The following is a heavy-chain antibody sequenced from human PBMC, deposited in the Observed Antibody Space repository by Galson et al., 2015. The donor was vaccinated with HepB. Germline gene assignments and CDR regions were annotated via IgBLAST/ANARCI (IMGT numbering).Heavy chain of an antibody. J-gene: IGHJ3*01. CDR2: ISSDGNTK. Sequence: SLRLSCAASGFTFSDYAIHWVRQAPGQGLEWVTMISSDGNTKYYTDSVKGRFSFSRDNAKNTVYLQMNRLRPEDTAVYFCARDFGNFGVPISAFDVWGQGTMVTVSS. V-gene: IGHV3-30*04. CDR3: ARDFGNFGVPISAFDV. CDR1: GFTFSDYA. D-gene: IGHD3-3*01.